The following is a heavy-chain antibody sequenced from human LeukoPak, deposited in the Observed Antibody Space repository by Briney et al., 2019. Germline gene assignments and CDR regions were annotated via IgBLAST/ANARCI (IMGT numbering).Heavy chain of an antibody. CDR2: INHSGST. CDR1: GGSFSGYY. J-gene: IGHJ4*02. Sequence: PSETLSLTCAVYGGSFSGYYWSWIRQPPGKGLEWIGEINHSGSTNYNPSLKSRVTISVDTSKNQFSLKLSSVTAADTAVYYCASTEIYGSGSYRDYWGQGTLVTVSS. V-gene: IGHV4-34*01. D-gene: IGHD3-10*01. CDR3: ASTEIYGSGSYRDY.